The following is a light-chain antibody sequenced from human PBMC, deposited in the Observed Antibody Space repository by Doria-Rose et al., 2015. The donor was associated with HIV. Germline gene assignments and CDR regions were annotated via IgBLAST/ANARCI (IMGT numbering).Light chain of an antibody. V-gene: IGKV4-1*01. J-gene: IGKJ5*01. CDR1: QGVFYSPTNRHY. CDR3: RQYNSSHIT. Sequence: IQGTQSPPSLAAALGQRATVNPKSSQGVFYSPTNRHYLAWYQQKPGQPPKLLIYWASTWECGVPYRFSGSGFGTDFTLTISSLQVEDFAAYYCRQYNSSHITVGQGTRLE. CDR2: WAS.